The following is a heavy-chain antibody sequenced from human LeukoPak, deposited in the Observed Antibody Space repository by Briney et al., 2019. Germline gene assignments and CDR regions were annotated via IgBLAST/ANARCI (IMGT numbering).Heavy chain of an antibody. J-gene: IGHJ6*02. D-gene: IGHD3-22*01. Sequence: ASVKVSCKASGYTFTGYYMHWVRQAPGQGLEWMGWINPNSGGTNYAQKLQGRVTMTRDTSISTAYMELSRLRSDDTAVYYCARDYYDSSGYYYYYYYGMDVWGQGTTVTVSS. CDR1: GYTFTGYY. CDR3: ARDYYDSSGYYYYYYYGMDV. CDR2: INPNSGGT. V-gene: IGHV1-2*02.